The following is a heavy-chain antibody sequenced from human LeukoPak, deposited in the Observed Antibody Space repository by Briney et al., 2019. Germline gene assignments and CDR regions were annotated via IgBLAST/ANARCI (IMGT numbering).Heavy chain of an antibody. CDR1: GFTFSSYA. CDR3: AKGHYDSSGYYYERDAFDI. Sequence: PGGSLRLSCAASGFTFSSYAMSWVRQAPGKGLEWVSAISGSGGSTYYADSVKGRFTISRDNSKNTLYLQMNSLRAKDTAVYYCAKGHYDSSGYYYERDAFDIWGQGTMVTVSS. CDR2: ISGSGGST. V-gene: IGHV3-23*01. D-gene: IGHD3-22*01. J-gene: IGHJ3*02.